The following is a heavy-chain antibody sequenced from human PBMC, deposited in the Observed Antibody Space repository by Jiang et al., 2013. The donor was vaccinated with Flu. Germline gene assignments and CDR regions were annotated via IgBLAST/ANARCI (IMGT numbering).Heavy chain of an antibody. CDR1: GGSISSSSYY. D-gene: IGHD3-22*01. Sequence: GSGLVKPSETLSLTCTVSGGSISSSSYYWGWIRQPPGKGLEWIGSIYYSGSTYYNPSLKSRVTISVDTSKNQFSLKLSSVTAADTAVYYCARRLPGFHYYDSSGYYPERYWYFDLWGRGTLVTVSS. J-gene: IGHJ2*01. V-gene: IGHV4-39*01. CDR3: ARRLPGFHYYDSSGYYPERYWYFDL. CDR2: IYYSGST.